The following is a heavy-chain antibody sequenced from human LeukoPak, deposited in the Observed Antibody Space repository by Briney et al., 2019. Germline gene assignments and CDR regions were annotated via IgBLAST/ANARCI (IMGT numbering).Heavy chain of an antibody. CDR2: IYYSGST. CDR3: ARAVVEMATISFDY. D-gene: IGHD5-24*01. V-gene: IGHV4-39*07. CDR1: GGSISSSSYY. J-gene: IGHJ4*02. Sequence: PSETLSLTCTVSGGSISSSSYYWGWIRQPPGKGLEWIGSIYYSGSTYYNPSLKNRVTISVDTSKNQFSLKLSSVTAADTAVYYCARAVVEMATISFDYWGQGTLVTVSS.